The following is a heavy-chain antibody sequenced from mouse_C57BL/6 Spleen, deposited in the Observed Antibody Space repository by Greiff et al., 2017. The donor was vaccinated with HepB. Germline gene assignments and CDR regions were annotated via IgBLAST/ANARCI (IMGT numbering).Heavy chain of an antibody. CDR1: GYTFTSYT. Sequence: QVQLQQSGAELARPGASVKMSCKASGYTFTSYTMHWVKQRPGQGLEWIGYINPSSGYTKYNQKFKDKATLTADKSSSTAYMQLSSLTSEDSAVYYCATPNWDGGYWYFDVWGTGTTVTVSS. CDR3: ATPNWDGGYWYFDV. J-gene: IGHJ1*03. CDR2: INPSSGYT. D-gene: IGHD4-1*01. V-gene: IGHV1-4*01.